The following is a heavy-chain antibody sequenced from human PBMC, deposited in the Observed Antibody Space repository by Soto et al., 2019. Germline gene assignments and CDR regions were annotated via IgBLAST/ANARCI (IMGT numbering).Heavy chain of an antibody. CDR3: AREGGGYDSPSYYFDY. J-gene: IGHJ4*02. Sequence: PGGSLRLSCAASGFTFSSYWMSWVRQAPGKGLEWVANIKQDGSEKYYVDSVKGRFTISRDNANNSLYLQMNSLRAEDTAVYYCAREGGGYDSPSYYFDYWGQGTLVTVS. CDR2: IKQDGSEK. D-gene: IGHD5-12*01. CDR1: GFTFSSYW. V-gene: IGHV3-7*01.